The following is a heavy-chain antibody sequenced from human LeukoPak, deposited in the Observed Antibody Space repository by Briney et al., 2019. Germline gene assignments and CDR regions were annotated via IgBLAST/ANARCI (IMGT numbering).Heavy chain of an antibody. V-gene: IGHV1-69*02. J-gene: IGHJ5*02. CDR3: AGWPQVVPFHARFDP. CDR2: IIPILGIA. D-gene: IGHD2-2*01. Sequence: SVKVSCKASGGTFSSYTISWVRQAPGQGLEWMGRIIPILGIANYAQKFQGRVAITADKSTSTAYMELSSLRSEDTAVYYCAGWPQVVPFHARFDPWGQGTLVTVSS. CDR1: GGTFSSYT.